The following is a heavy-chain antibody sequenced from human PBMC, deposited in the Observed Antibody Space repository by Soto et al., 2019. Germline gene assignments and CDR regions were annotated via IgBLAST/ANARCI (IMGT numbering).Heavy chain of an antibody. CDR1: GFTFSSYW. CDR3: ATSISVGGGG. J-gene: IGHJ4*02. D-gene: IGHD3-16*01. V-gene: IGHV3-74*01. Sequence: EVQLVESGGGLVQPGGSLRLSCAASGFTFSSYWLHWVRQAPGKGLVWVSRINSDGSSTRYADSVKGRFTISRDNAKNTLYLQMNNLRVDDTALYYFATSISVGGGGWGQGTLVTVSS. CDR2: INSDGSST.